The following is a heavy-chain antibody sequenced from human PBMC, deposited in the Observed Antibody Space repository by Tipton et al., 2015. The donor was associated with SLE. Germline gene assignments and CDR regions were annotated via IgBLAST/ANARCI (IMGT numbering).Heavy chain of an antibody. Sequence: TLSFTCTVSGGSISSSSYYWGWIRQPPGKGLEWIGNFYYSGSTYYNPSLKSRVTISVDTSKNQFSLKLSSVTAADTAVYYCARGENAFDIWGQGTMVTVSS. V-gene: IGHV4-39*07. CDR1: GGSISSSSYY. CDR2: FYYSGST. CDR3: ARGENAFDI. J-gene: IGHJ3*02. D-gene: IGHD3-16*01.